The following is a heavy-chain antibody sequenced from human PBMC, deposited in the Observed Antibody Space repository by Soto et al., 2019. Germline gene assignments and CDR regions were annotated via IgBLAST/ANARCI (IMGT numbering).Heavy chain of an antibody. Sequence: QITLKESGPTLVRPTQTLTLTCTFCGFSLTTSGVGVGWIRQPPGKALEWLAVIYWDDDKRYSSSLKSRLTIXXDXSXIQVVLTMTNMDPVDTATYYCAHHPYYGLGSYSFDYWGQGTLVTVSS. V-gene: IGHV2-5*02. D-gene: IGHD3-10*01. CDR3: AHHPYYGLGSYSFDY. CDR2: IYWDDDK. J-gene: IGHJ4*02. CDR1: GFSLTTSGVG.